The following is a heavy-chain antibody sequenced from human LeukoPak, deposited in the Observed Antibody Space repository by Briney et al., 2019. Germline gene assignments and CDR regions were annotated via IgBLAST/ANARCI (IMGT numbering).Heavy chain of an antibody. CDR1: GGSISSSSYY. V-gene: IGHV4-39*01. Sequence: SGTLSLTCTVSGGSISSSSYYWGWIRQPPGKGLEWIGSIYYSGSTYYNPSLKSRVTISVDTSKNQFSLKLSSVTAADTAVYYCARPARDYYYDSSGYWLAYDVWGKGTTVTVSS. CDR2: IYYSGST. D-gene: IGHD3-22*01. CDR3: ARPARDYYYDSSGYWLAYDV. J-gene: IGHJ6*04.